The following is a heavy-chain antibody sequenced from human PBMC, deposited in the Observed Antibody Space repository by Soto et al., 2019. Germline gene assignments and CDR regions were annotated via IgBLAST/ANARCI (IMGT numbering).Heavy chain of an antibody. CDR1: GVDFRGSY. Sequence: HXESLRLSCVGSGVDFRGSYMNWIRQAPGKGLEWISYISDTGRTIHYADSVKGRFVISRDNSRDSLYLQMNDLRADDTAIYYCAGFKEGKIVGLRWLDPWGQGTRVTVSS. CDR3: AGFKEGKIVGLRWLDP. J-gene: IGHJ5*02. D-gene: IGHD3-16*02. CDR2: ISDTGRTI. V-gene: IGHV3-11*01.